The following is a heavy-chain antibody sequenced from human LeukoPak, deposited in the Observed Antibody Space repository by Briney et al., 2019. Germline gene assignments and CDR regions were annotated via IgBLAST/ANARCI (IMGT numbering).Heavy chain of an antibody. CDR3: ARYSPDVVVAPSAQFDY. V-gene: IGHV5-51*01. D-gene: IGHD2-2*01. J-gene: IGHJ4*02. CDR2: IYPGDSDT. CDR1: GYTFSSYW. Sequence: GASLKISCKCSGYTFSSYWIALVRPMPGKGLELLGIIYPGDSDTRYSPSFEGQVTISADKTISTAYLQWNSLKASDTATYYCARYSPDVVVAPSAQFDYWGQGTLVTVSS.